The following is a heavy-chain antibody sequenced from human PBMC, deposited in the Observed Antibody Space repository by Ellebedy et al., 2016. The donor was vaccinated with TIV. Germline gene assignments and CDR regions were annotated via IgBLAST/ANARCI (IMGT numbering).Heavy chain of an antibody. D-gene: IGHD3-10*01. J-gene: IGHJ6*02. CDR2: ISYNGGRT. CDR3: AKVQGSFDSYFHYGMDV. CDR1: GFTFSNYA. V-gene: IGHV3-23*01. Sequence: GESLKISCAASGFTFSNYAMTWVRQAPGKGLEWVSTISYNGGRTHYADSVKGRFTISRGNSKNTVDLQMNSLRVEDTAVYYCAKVQGSFDSYFHYGMDVWGQGTTVTVS.